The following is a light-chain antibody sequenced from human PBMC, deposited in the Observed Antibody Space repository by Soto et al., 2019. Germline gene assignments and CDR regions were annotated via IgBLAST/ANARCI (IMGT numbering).Light chain of an antibody. V-gene: IGKV1-33*01. CDR3: QQYDNLPWT. Sequence: DIQMTQSPSSLSASVGDRVTITCQASQDISNYLNWYQQKPGKAPKLLIYDASNLETGDPSRFSGSGYGTDFTVTISSLQPEDIATYYCQQYDNLPWTFGQGTKVEIK. CDR2: DAS. J-gene: IGKJ1*01. CDR1: QDISNY.